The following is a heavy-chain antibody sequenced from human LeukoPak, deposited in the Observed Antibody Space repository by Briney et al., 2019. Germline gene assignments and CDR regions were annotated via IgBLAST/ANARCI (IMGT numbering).Heavy chain of an antibody. Sequence: VASVKVSCKASGYTFTSYGISWVRQAPGQGLEWMGGIIPIFGTANYAQKFQGRVTITADESTSTAYMELSSLRSEDTAVYYCARGGTMIVVEGAFDIWGQGTMVTVSS. V-gene: IGHV1-69*13. CDR2: IIPIFGTA. J-gene: IGHJ3*02. D-gene: IGHD3-22*01. CDR1: GYTFTSYG. CDR3: ARGGTMIVVEGAFDI.